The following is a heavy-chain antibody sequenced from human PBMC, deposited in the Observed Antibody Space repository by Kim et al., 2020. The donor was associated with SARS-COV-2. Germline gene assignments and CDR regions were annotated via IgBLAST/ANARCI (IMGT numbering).Heavy chain of an antibody. CDR3: ARSFLWFGELLPPSWVSFYFDY. CDR2: IYYIGST. V-gene: IGHV4-39*01. J-gene: IGHJ4*02. CDR1: GGSISSSSYY. Sequence: SETLSLTCTVSGGSISSSSYYWGWIRQPPGKGLEWIGSIYYIGSTYYNPSLKSRVTISVDTSKNQFSLKLSSVTAADTAVYYCARSFLWFGELLPPSWVSFYFDYWGQGTLVTVSS. D-gene: IGHD3-10*01.